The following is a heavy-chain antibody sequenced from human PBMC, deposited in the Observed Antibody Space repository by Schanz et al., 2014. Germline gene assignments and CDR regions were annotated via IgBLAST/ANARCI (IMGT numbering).Heavy chain of an antibody. CDR1: GYSFNLFG. J-gene: IGHJ4*02. CDR3: ARTAHYYDSTGYFRQLDY. V-gene: IGHV1-18*04. D-gene: IGHD3-22*01. CDR2: ISAYSGNM. Sequence: QVQLVQSGAEVQKPGASVMLSCKTSGYSFNLFGVSWVRQAPGQGLEWMGWISAYSGNMNYAPKFQGRVTMTTDTSTSTAYMELRSLRSDDTAVYYCARTAHYYDSTGYFRQLDYWGQGTLVTVSS.